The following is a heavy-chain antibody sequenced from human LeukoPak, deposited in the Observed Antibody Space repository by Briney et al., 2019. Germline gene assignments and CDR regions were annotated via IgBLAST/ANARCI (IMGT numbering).Heavy chain of an antibody. CDR3: ARDLYNSGWSSLYYMDV. D-gene: IGHD6-19*01. Sequence: SVKVSCKASGGTFSSYAIGWVRQAPGQGLEWMGGIIPIFGTANYAQKFQGRVTITADESTSTAYMELSSLRSEDTAVYYCARDLYNSGWSSLYYMDVWGKGTTVTISS. CDR1: GGTFSSYA. V-gene: IGHV1-69*13. CDR2: IIPIFGTA. J-gene: IGHJ6*03.